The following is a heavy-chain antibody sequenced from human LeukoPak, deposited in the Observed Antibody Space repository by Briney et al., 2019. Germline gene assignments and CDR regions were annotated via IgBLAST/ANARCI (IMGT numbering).Heavy chain of an antibody. Sequence: SETLSLTCTVSGYSISSGYYWGWIRQPPGKGLEWIGSIYHSGSTQYNPSLKSRVTISADTSKNQFSLKLSSVTAADTAVYYCARCSGSSCYHWFDPWGQGTLVTVSS. CDR1: GYSISSGYY. J-gene: IGHJ5*02. V-gene: IGHV4-38-2*02. CDR2: IYHSGST. D-gene: IGHD2-15*01. CDR3: ARCSGSSCYHWFDP.